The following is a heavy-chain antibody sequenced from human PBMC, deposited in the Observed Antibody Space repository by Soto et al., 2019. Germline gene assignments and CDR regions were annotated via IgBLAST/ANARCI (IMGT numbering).Heavy chain of an antibody. CDR2: IYYSGST. Sequence: SGTLSITCTVSGGCISSGDYYWGWIRQPPGKGLEWIGYIYYSGSTYYNPSLNSRVTLSIDMTNNHVSLILNSVTAADTAVYYCARVGPWVPYYYDSSPYTFENLFYPCAQGTLVTVS. V-gene: IGHV4-30-4*01. D-gene: IGHD3-22*01. CDR3: ARVGPWVPYYYDSSPYTFENLFYP. CDR1: GGCISSGDYY. J-gene: IGHJ5*02.